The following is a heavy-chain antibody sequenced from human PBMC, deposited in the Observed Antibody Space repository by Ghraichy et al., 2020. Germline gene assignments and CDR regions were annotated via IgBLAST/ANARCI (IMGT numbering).Heavy chain of an antibody. CDR2: ISSSSSTI. CDR3: AREFDDSSGYYGREIYYYGMDV. Sequence: GGSLRLSCAASGFTFSSYSMNWVRQAPGKGLEWVSYISSSSSTIYYADSVKGRFTISRDNAKNSLYLQMNSLRAEDTAVYYCAREFDDSSGYYGREIYYYGMDVWGQGTTVTVSS. CDR1: GFTFSSYS. V-gene: IGHV3-48*01. D-gene: IGHD3-22*01. J-gene: IGHJ6*02.